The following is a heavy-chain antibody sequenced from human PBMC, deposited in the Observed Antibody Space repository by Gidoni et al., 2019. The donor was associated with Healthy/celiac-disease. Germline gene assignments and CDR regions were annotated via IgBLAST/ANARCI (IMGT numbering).Heavy chain of an antibody. D-gene: IGHD1-26*01. J-gene: IGHJ4*02. CDR2: ISYDGSNK. CDR3: ARAPGPSGSYTVDY. Sequence: QVQLVESGGGVVQPGRSLRLSCAASGFTFSSYAMHWVRQAPGKGLEWVAVISYDGSNKYYADSVKGRFTISRDNSKNTLYLQMNSLRAEDTAVYYCARAPGPSGSYTVDYWGQGTLVTVSS. CDR1: GFTFSSYA. V-gene: IGHV3-30*04.